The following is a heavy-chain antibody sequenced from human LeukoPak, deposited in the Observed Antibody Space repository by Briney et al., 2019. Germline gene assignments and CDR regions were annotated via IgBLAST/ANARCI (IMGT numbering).Heavy chain of an antibody. CDR3: ARAGIPDYDFWSGYLIHYYFDY. CDR1: GGTFSSYA. V-gene: IGHV1-69*04. CDR2: IIPILGIA. J-gene: IGHJ4*02. D-gene: IGHD3-3*01. Sequence: SVKVSCKASGGTFSSYAISWVRQAPGQGLEWMGRIIPILGIANYAQKLQGRVTMTTDTSTSTAYMELRSLRSDDTAVYYCARAGIPDYDFWSGYLIHYYFDYWGQGTLVTVSS.